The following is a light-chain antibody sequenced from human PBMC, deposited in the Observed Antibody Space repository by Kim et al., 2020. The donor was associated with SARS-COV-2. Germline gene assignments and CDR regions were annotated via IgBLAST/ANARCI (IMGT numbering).Light chain of an antibody. J-gene: IGKJ2*01. CDR2: KAS. CDR3: QQYKSWYT. V-gene: IGKV1-5*03. CDR1: QSISSW. Sequence: LSASVGDRVPITCRASQSISSWLAWYQQKPGKAPKVLISKASTLESGVSSRFSGSGSGTEFTLTISSLQPDDFATYYCQQYKSWYTFGQGTKLEI.